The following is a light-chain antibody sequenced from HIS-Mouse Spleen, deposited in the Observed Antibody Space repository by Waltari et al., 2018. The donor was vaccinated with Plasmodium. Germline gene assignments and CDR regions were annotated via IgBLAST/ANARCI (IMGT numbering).Light chain of an antibody. CDR2: YKSDSDK. V-gene: IGLV5-45*03. CDR3: MIWHSSAVV. J-gene: IGLJ2*01. CDR1: SGINVGTSR. Sequence: QAVLTQPSSLSASPGASASLTCTLRSGINVGTSRIYWYQQNPGSPPQYLLRYKSDSDKQQGSGVPSRFSGSKDASANAGILLISGLQSEDEADYYCMIWHSSAVVFGGGTKLTVL.